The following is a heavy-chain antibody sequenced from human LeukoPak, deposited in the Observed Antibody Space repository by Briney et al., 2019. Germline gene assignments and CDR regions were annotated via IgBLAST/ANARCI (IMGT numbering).Heavy chain of an antibody. CDR3: ASSGAPVVTDPIDY. Sequence: PGGSLRLSCAASGFTFSSYSMNWVRQAPGKGLEWVSSISSSSSYIYYADSVKGRFTISRDNAKNSLYLQMNSLRAEDTAVYYCASSGAPVVTDPIDYWGQGTLVTVSS. J-gene: IGHJ4*02. CDR1: GFTFSSYS. CDR2: ISSSSSYI. D-gene: IGHD4-23*01. V-gene: IGHV3-21*01.